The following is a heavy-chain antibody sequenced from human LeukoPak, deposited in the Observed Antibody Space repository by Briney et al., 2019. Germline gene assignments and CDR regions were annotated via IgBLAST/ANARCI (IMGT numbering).Heavy chain of an antibody. V-gene: IGHV3-30*03. J-gene: IGHJ3*02. D-gene: IGHD3-9*01. CDR3: ATQRPFDWFGTPVAFDI. CDR2: ISYDGSNK. Sequence: PGRSLRLSCAASGFTFSSYGMHWVRQAPGKGLEWVAVISYDGSNKYYADSVKGRSTISRDNSMNTLYLQMNSLRAEDTAVYYCATQRPFDWFGTPVAFDIWGQGTMVTVSS. CDR1: GFTFSSYG.